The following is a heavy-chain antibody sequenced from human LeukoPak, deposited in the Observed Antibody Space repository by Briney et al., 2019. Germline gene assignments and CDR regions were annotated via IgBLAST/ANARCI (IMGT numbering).Heavy chain of an antibody. V-gene: IGHV3-53*01. D-gene: IGHD6-13*01. CDR1: GFTVSSNY. CDR3: GSSSRYYFYGMDV. J-gene: IGHJ6*02. CDR2: IYSGGTT. Sequence: GGSLRLSCAASGFTVSSNYMSWVRQAPGKGLEWVSIIYSGGTTYYADSVKGRFTLSRDNSKNTLYLQMNSLRAEDTAVYYCGSSSRYYFYGMDVWGQGTTVTVSS.